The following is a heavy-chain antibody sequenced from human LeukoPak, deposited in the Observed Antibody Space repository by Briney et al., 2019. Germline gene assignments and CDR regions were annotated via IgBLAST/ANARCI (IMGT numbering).Heavy chain of an antibody. D-gene: IGHD3-16*01. CDR1: GDFISSYY. CDR2: IYTSGTT. CDR3: ARLKLGAYFDL. J-gene: IGHJ2*01. V-gene: IGHV4-4*07. Sequence: PSETLSLTCIVSGDFISSYYWSWIRQPAGKGLEWIGRIYTSGTTNYNPSLKSRVTMSVDTSKNQCSLKLTSVSAADTAVYYCARLKLGAYFDLWGRGTLVTVSS.